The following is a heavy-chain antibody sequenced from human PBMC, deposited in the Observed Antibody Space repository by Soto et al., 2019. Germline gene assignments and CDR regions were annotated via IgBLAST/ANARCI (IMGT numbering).Heavy chain of an antibody. D-gene: IGHD3-10*01. Sequence: QVQLQASGPGLVKPSETLSLTCGVSGASIRSDNWWGWFRQSPGGGLEGIGAVYHSGGANYNPSLTPRLTLSVHTSHTFFFLTLASVTAVDTAMYFCARVSASSMLRGVIINWGQGTLVTVSS. V-gene: IGHV4-4*02. CDR2: VYHSGGA. J-gene: IGHJ4*02. CDR1: GASIRSDNW. CDR3: ARVSASSMLRGVIIN.